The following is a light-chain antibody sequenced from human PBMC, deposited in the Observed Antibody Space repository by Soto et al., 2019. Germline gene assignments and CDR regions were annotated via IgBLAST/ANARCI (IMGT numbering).Light chain of an antibody. J-gene: IGKJ1*01. CDR1: QGISSA. CDR3: QQVTRHPQ. Sequence: AIQLTQSPSSLSASVGDRVTITCRASQGISSALAWYQQNPGKAPKLLIYDASSLESGVPSRFSGSASATVFIRTSSCLRPEDFDTYYFQQVTRHPQLGQGNKV. V-gene: IGKV1-13*02. CDR2: DAS.